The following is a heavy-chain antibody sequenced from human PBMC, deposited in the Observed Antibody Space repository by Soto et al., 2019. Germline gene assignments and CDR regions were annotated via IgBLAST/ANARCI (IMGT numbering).Heavy chain of an antibody. CDR1: GYTFTSYG. D-gene: IGHD3-22*01. V-gene: IGHV1-18*01. J-gene: IGHJ1*01. Sequence: QVQLVQSGAEVKKPGASVKVSCKASGYTFTSYGISWVRQAPGQGLEWMGWISAYNGNTNYAQKLQGRVTMTTYTSTSTVYMELRSLRSDDTAFYYCARAVDYYDSSGYYTHEYFQHWGQGTLVTVSS. CDR3: ARAVDYYDSSGYYTHEYFQH. CDR2: ISAYNGNT.